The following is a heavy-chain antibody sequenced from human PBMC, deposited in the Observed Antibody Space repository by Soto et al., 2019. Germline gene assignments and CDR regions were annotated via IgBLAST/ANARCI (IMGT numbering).Heavy chain of an antibody. CDR3: ARDTAYSSGWADAFDI. CDR1: GGTFSSYA. V-gene: IGHV1-69*12. J-gene: IGHJ3*02. D-gene: IGHD6-19*01. CDR2: IIPIFGTA. Sequence: QVQLVQSGAEVKKPGSSVKVSCKASGGTFSSYAISWVRQAPGQGLEWMGGIIPIFGTANYAQKFQGRVTITADEATSTAYMELSRRRSEDTAVYYCARDTAYSSGWADAFDIWGQGTMVTVSS.